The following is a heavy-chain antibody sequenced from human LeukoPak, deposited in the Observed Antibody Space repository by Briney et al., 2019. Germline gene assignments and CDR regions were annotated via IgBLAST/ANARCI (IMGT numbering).Heavy chain of an antibody. J-gene: IGHJ6*02. CDR3: ARDRYSGYDWPKYYYYSMDV. D-gene: IGHD5-12*01. Sequence: ASVKVSCKASGDTFTAYYMHWVRQAPGLGLEWMGWINPNSGGTHLAQKFQGRVTLTRDTSNSTAYMALSRLRSDDTAVYYCARDRYSGYDWPKYYYYSMDVWGQGTTVTVSS. CDR2: INPNSGGT. CDR1: GDTFTAYY. V-gene: IGHV1-2*02.